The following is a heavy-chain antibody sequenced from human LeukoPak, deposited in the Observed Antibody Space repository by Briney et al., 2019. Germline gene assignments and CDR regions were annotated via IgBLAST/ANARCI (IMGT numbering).Heavy chain of an antibody. D-gene: IGHD2-2*01. J-gene: IGHJ4*02. CDR1: GGSISGDY. Sequence: SESLSLTCTVSGGSISGDYWSWIRQSLQGLEWIGDIYYSGSTNYNPSLKSRVTISVDTSKNQFSLKLSSVTAADTAVYYCARYPMTYCSSSSCTDYWGQGTLVTVSS. V-gene: IGHV4-59*08. CDR2: IYYSGST. CDR3: ARYPMTYCSSSSCTDY.